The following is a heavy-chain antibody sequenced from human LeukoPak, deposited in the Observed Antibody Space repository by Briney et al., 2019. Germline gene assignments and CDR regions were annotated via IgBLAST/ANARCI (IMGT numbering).Heavy chain of an antibody. Sequence: SETLSLTCAVYGGSFSGYYWSWIRQPPGKGLEWIGKINHSGSTNYNPSLKSRVTISVDTSKNQFSLKLTSVTAADTAVYYCARGYIAAAGISFDYWGQGTLVTVSS. J-gene: IGHJ4*02. D-gene: IGHD6-13*01. V-gene: IGHV4-34*01. CDR1: GGSFSGYY. CDR3: ARGYIAAAGISFDY. CDR2: INHSGST.